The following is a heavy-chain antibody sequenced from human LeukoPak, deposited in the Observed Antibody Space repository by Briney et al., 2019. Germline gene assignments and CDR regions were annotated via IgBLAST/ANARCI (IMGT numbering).Heavy chain of an antibody. Sequence: HPGGSLRLSCAASGFTLRNFWMSWVRQTPGRGLEWVANIHPEGNEKYHVESVKGRFTISRDNAKSSLFLQMNGLRAEDTAVYYCARGDAFSGDHWGQGTLVTVSS. V-gene: IGHV3-7*04. CDR1: GFTLRNFW. CDR2: IHPEGNEK. CDR3: ARGDAFSGDH. J-gene: IGHJ4*02.